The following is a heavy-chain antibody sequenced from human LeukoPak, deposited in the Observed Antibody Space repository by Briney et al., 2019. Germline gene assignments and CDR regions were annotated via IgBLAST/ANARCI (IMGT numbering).Heavy chain of an antibody. Sequence: GESLKISCKGSGYSFTSYWIGWVRQMPGKGLEWMGIIYPGDSDARYSPSFQGQVTISADKSISTAYLQWSSLKASDTAMYYCARHRGSDYYYYGMDVWGQGTTVTVSS. J-gene: IGHJ6*02. V-gene: IGHV5-51*01. CDR2: IYPGDSDA. CDR3: ARHRGSDYYYYGMDV. CDR1: GYSFTSYW.